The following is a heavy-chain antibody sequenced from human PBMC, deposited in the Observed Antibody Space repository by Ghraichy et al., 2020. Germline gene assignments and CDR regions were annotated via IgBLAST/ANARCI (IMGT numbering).Heavy chain of an antibody. V-gene: IGHV3-48*03. CDR3: ARRRSFLHSDY. J-gene: IGHJ4*02. Sequence: GESLNISCAASGFTFSSYEMNWVRQAPGKGLEWLSYISGSGSTIYYADSVKGRFTISRDNANNSLYLQMNSLRAEDTAVYYCARRRSFLHSDYWGQGTLVTVSS. CDR2: ISGSGSTI. D-gene: IGHD1-26*01. CDR1: GFTFSSYE.